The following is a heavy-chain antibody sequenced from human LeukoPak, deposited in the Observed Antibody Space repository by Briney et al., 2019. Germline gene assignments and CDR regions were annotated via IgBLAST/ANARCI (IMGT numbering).Heavy chain of an antibody. CDR2: ISYDGSNK. V-gene: IGHV3-30-3*01. J-gene: IGHJ1*01. CDR3: ARDSGEMPTPTEYFQH. CDR1: GFTFSSYA. Sequence: GGSLRLSCAASGFTFSSYAMHWVRQAPGKGLEWVAVISYDGSNKYYADSVKGRFTISRDNSKNTLYLQMNSLRAEDTAVYYCARDSGEMPTPTEYFQHWGQGTLVTVSS. D-gene: IGHD5-24*01.